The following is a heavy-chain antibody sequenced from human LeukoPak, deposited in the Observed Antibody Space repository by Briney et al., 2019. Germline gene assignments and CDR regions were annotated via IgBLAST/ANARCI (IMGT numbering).Heavy chain of an antibody. Sequence: SETLSVTCAVYGGSFSGYYWSWIRQPPGKGREWIGEINHSGRTNYNPSLKSRVTISVDTSKNQLPLKLRSVTAADTAVYYCARVTVAGTPDYWGQGTLVTVSS. D-gene: IGHD6-19*01. CDR1: GGSFSGYY. CDR3: ARVTVAGTPDY. J-gene: IGHJ4*02. CDR2: INHSGRT. V-gene: IGHV4-34*01.